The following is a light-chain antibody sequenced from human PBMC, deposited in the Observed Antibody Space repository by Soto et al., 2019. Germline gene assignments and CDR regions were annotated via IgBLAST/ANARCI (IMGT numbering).Light chain of an antibody. J-gene: IGKJ5*01. CDR3: QQYNNWPLT. CDR1: QSVSSS. V-gene: IGKV3-15*01. Sequence: EIVMTQSPATLSVSPGERATLSCRASQSVSSSLAWYQQKPGQAPRLLIYGASTRATGIPARFSGSVSGTAFTLTISSLQSEDFAVYYCQQYNNWPLTFGQGTGLEIK. CDR2: GAS.